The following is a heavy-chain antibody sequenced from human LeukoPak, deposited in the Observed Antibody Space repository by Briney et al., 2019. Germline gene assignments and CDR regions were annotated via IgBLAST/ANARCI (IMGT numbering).Heavy chain of an antibody. CDR3: AGTPLYYYDTSGFYNSYFDY. D-gene: IGHD3-22*01. Sequence: SETLSLTCTFSGGSISAYYWSWIRQPPGKGLEWIGYIYNSGDTNYSPSLKSRVTISIDSSKNQFSLKLSSVTAADTAVYYCAGTPLYYYDTSGFYNSYFDYWGQGTPVTVSS. CDR2: IYNSGDT. J-gene: IGHJ4*02. CDR1: GGSISAYY. V-gene: IGHV4-59*01.